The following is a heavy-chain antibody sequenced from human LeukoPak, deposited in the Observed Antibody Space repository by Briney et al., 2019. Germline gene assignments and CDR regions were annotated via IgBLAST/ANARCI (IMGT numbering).Heavy chain of an antibody. Sequence: GGSLRLSCAASGFTFSSYWMSWVRQAPGKGLEWVANIKQDGSEKYYVDSVKGRFTISRDNAKNSLYLQMNSLRAEDTAVYYCARGVAGDYIMSKYYFFYMDVWGKGTTVTVSS. CDR1: GFTFSSYW. J-gene: IGHJ6*03. D-gene: IGHD6-19*01. V-gene: IGHV3-7*01. CDR3: ARGVAGDYIMSKYYFFYMDV. CDR2: IKQDGSEK.